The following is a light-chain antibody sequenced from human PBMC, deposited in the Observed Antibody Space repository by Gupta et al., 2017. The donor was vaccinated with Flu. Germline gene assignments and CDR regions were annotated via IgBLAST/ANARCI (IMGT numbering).Light chain of an antibody. Sequence: QSALTQPASVAGTPGPSITISCTGTSSDVGSYNLVSWYQQHPDKAPKLMIYEVNKRPSGVSNRFSGSKSGNTASLTTSGLQTEDEADYYCSSYTTSSTLGVFGGGTKLTVL. V-gene: IGLV2-14*02. CDR3: SSYTTSSTLGV. CDR2: EVN. J-gene: IGLJ3*02. CDR1: SSDVGSYNL.